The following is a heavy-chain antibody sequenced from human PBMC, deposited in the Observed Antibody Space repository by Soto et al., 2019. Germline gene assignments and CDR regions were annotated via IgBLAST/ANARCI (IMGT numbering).Heavy chain of an antibody. V-gene: IGHV4-59*01. Sequence: SETLSLTCTVSGGSISSYYWSWIRQPPGKGLEWIGYIYYSGSTNYNPSLKSRVTISVDTSKNQFSLKLSSVTAADTAVYYCARSVLEAAAGTGTFDYWGQGTLVTVSS. CDR1: GGSISSYY. CDR2: IYYSGST. D-gene: IGHD6-13*01. CDR3: ARSVLEAAAGTGTFDY. J-gene: IGHJ4*02.